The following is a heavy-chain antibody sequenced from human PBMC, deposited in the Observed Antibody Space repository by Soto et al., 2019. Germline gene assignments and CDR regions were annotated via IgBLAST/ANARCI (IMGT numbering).Heavy chain of an antibody. CDR1: GFTIINAW. J-gene: IGHJ4*02. D-gene: IGHD3-10*01. Sequence: GGSLILPCAASGFTIINAWKNWVRQAPGKGPEWVGRIKRRSDGETTSYAAPVKGRFTLSRDNLRNTVYLQMDSLKTEDTAVYYCTSDRVFGDYVTDLGYWGPGTQVTVSS. CDR2: IKRRSDGETT. CDR3: TSDRVFGDYVTDLGY. V-gene: IGHV3-15*07.